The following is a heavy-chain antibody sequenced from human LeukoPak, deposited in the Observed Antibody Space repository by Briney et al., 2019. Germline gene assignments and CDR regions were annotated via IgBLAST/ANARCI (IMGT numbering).Heavy chain of an antibody. CDR1: GFTFSRYW. Sequence: GGSLRLSCAASGFTFSRYWMSWVRQAPGKGLEWMANIKQDGSEKYYVDSVKGRFTISRDNAKNSLYLQMNSLRAEDTAVYYCARDGGPLDYWGQGTLVTVSS. J-gene: IGHJ4*02. CDR3: ARDGGPLDY. V-gene: IGHV3-7*01. CDR2: IKQDGSEK. D-gene: IGHD2-15*01.